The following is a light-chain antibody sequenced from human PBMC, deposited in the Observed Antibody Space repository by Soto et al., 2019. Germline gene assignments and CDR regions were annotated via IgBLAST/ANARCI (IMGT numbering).Light chain of an antibody. CDR3: SSYAGSNNFGYV. J-gene: IGLJ1*01. V-gene: IGLV2-8*01. Sequence: QSALTQPPSASGSPGQSVTISCTGTSSDVGGYNYVSWYQQHPGKAPKLMIYEVSKRPSGVPDRFSGSKSGNTASLTVSGLQAEDEAVYYCSSYAGSNNFGYVFGTGTKVTVL. CDR1: SSDVGGYNY. CDR2: EVS.